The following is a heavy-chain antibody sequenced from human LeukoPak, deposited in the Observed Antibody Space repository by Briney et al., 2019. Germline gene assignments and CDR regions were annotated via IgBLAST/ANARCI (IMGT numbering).Heavy chain of an antibody. D-gene: IGHD2-15*01. CDR3: ARDVVVVAATEQLNWFDP. J-gene: IGHJ5*02. Sequence: PGGSLRLSCAASGVTVSSNYMSWVRQTPGKGLEWVSVIYSAGSTYYADSVKGRFTISRDRSKNTLYLQMNNLRAEDTAVYYCARDVVVVAATEQLNWFDPWGQGTLVTVSS. V-gene: IGHV3-53*01. CDR2: IYSAGST. CDR1: GVTVSSNY.